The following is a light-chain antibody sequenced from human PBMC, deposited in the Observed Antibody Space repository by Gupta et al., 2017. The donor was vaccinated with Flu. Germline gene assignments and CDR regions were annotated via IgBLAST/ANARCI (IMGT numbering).Light chain of an antibody. V-gene: IGKV3-20*01. CDR1: ETINTY. J-gene: IGKJ1*01. CDR3: QQYGSSPAT. Sequence: EIVLTQSPGTLSLSPGDRASLSCRATETINTYVAWYQQRPGRAPRLLIHSASSRDTGVPDRFSGSGSGTDFTLSISRLEPEDFAVYFCQQYGSSPATFGQGTQVELK. CDR2: SAS.